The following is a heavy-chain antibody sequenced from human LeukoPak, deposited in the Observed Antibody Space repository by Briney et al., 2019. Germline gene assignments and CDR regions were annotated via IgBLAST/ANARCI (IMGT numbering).Heavy chain of an antibody. D-gene: IGHD6-13*01. Sequence: GGSLRLSCAASGFTFSSYAMSWVRQAPGKGLEWVLAISGSGGSTYYADSVKGRFTISRDNSKNTLYLQMNSLRAEDTAVYYCAKDLYSSSWYAFDYWGQGTLVTVSS. J-gene: IGHJ4*02. CDR3: AKDLYSSSWYAFDY. V-gene: IGHV3-23*01. CDR1: GFTFSSYA. CDR2: ISGSGGST.